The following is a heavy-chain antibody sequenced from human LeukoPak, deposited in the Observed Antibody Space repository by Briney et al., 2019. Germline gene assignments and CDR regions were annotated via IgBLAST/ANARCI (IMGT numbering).Heavy chain of an antibody. CDR2: ISFDGSYR. Sequence: GRSLRLSCAASGFTFSNYGMHWVRQAPGKGLEWVAVISFDGSYRYYADSVKGRFTISRDNSKNTLYLQMNSLRAEDTAVYYCAKDRVTAAGYYFEYWGQGTLVIVSS. CDR3: AKDRVTAAGYYFEY. CDR1: GFTFSNYG. D-gene: IGHD6-13*01. V-gene: IGHV3-30*18. J-gene: IGHJ4*02.